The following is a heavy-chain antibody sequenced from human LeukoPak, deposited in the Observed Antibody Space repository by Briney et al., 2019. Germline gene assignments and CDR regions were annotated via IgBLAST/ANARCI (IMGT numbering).Heavy chain of an antibody. V-gene: IGHV4-61*01. Sequence: SETLSLTCTVSGGSISSTTYYWGWIRQPPGKGLEWIGYVYYSGNTNYNPSLKSRVTISLDTSKNQFSLKLRSVTAADTAVYYCARDTRDAFDIWGQGTMVTVSS. J-gene: IGHJ3*02. CDR2: VYYSGNT. CDR3: ARDTRDAFDI. CDR1: GGSISSTTYY.